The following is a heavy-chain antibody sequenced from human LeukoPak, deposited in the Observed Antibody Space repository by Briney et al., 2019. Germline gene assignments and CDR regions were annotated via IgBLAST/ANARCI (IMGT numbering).Heavy chain of an antibody. Sequence: ASVKVSSTASGSTFTSYYMHSVRQAPGPGLEWRGIINPTSGSTSYAQTFQSRVTMTSDTSTSTGYMELSSVISEDTAVYYCARGCGCSTSCYRNFGGYWFDLWGQGTLVTVSS. J-gene: IGHJ5*02. V-gene: IGHV1-46*03. CDR2: INPTSGST. CDR3: ARGCGCSTSCYRNFGGYWFDL. D-gene: IGHD2-2*02. CDR1: GSTFTSYY.